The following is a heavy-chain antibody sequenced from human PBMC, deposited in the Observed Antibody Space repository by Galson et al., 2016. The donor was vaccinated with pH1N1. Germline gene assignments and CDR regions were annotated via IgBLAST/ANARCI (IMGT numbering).Heavy chain of an antibody. CDR3: TRRPGIAVPGLLDF. V-gene: IGHV3-20*04. CDR1: GFTFDDNG. J-gene: IGHJ4*02. Sequence: SLRLSCAASGFTFDDNGMSWVRQPPGKGLEWVASINWNGGSTSYADSGKGRFTISRDNARSSLYLQMNSLRAEDTAFYYCTRRPGIAVPGLLDFWGQGALVIVSS. CDR2: INWNGGST. D-gene: IGHD6-19*01.